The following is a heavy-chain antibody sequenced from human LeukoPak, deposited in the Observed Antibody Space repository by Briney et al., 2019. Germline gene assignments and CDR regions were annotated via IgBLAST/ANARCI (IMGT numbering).Heavy chain of an antibody. CDR1: GFTFSSYS. D-gene: IGHD5-18*01. CDR2: ISSSSSYI. V-gene: IGHV3-21*01. Sequence: TGGSLRLSCAASGFTFSSYSMNWVRQAPGKGLEWVSSISSSSSYIYYADSVKGRFTISRDNAKSSLYLQMNSLRAEDTAVYYCARDPGRIQLWPRGYWGQGTLVTVSS. J-gene: IGHJ4*02. CDR3: ARDPGRIQLWPRGY.